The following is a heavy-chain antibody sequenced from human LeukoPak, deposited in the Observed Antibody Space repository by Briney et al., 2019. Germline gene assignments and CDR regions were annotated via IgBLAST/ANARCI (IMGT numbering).Heavy chain of an antibody. D-gene: IGHD2-2*01. CDR2: INNDGSSA. CDR3: ARAPDKIGYCSGTTCPS. V-gene: IGHV3-74*01. CDR1: GFTFSTYW. J-gene: IGHJ4*02. Sequence: GGSLRLSCAASGFTFSTYWMHWVRQAPGKGLVWLSCINNDGSSATYADSVKGRFTISRDNAKNTLYLQMNSLRAEDTAVYYCARAPDKIGYCSGTTCPSWGQGTLVTFSS.